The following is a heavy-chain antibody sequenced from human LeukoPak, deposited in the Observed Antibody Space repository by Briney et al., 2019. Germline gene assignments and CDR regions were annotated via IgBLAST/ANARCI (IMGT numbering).Heavy chain of an antibody. J-gene: IGHJ6*03. CDR2: INHSGST. D-gene: IGHD3-10*01. CDR1: GGSFSGYY. V-gene: IGHV4-34*01. Sequence: SETLSLTCAVYGGSFSGYYWSWIRQPPGKGLEWIGEINHSGSTNYNPSLKSRVTISVDTSKNQFSLKLSSVTAADTAVYYCARASRKVYYYGSGSFRDHYYYMDVWGKGTTVTVSS. CDR3: ARASRKVYYYGSGSFRDHYYYMDV.